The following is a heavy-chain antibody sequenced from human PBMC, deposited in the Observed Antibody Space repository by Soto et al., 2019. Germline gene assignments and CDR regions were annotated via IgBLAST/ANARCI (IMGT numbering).Heavy chain of an antibody. CDR2: IYYSGST. CDR1: GGSISSSIYY. Sequence: SETLSLTCTVSGGSISSSIYYWGWIRQPPGKGLEWIGCIYYSGSTYYNPSLKSRVTISVDTSKNQFSLKLSSVTAADTAVYYCARDSLWFGEYKFDPWGQGTLVTVSS. CDR3: ARDSLWFGEYKFDP. D-gene: IGHD3-10*01. J-gene: IGHJ5*02. V-gene: IGHV4-39*07.